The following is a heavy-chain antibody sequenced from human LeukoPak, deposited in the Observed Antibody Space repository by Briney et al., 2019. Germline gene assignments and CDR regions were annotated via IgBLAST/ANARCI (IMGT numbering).Heavy chain of an antibody. D-gene: IGHD4-23*01. Sequence: SETLSLTCTVSGYSISSGYYWGWIRQPPGKGLEWIGSIYHCGSTYYNPSLKSRVTISVDTSKNQFSLKLSSVTAADTAVYYCARGRTVEFDYWGQGTLVTVSS. J-gene: IGHJ4*02. CDR3: ARGRTVEFDY. V-gene: IGHV4-38-2*02. CDR1: GYSISSGYY. CDR2: IYHCGST.